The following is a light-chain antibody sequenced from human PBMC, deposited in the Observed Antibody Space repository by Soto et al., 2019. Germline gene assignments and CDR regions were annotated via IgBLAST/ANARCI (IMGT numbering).Light chain of an antibody. V-gene: IGKV3-20*01. J-gene: IGKJ1*01. CDR1: QGIGDT. Sequence: EVVMTQSPATLSVSPGEGATLSCRASQGIGDTLAWYQHKPGQTPRLLIYGASSRATGIRDRFSGSGSGTDFILTISRLESEDFAVYYCQQYGSFPVTFGQGTRVEIK. CDR3: QQYGSFPVT. CDR2: GAS.